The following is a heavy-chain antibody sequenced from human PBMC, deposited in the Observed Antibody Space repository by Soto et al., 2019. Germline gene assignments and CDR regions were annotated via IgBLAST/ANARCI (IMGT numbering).Heavy chain of an antibody. D-gene: IGHD4-17*01. Sequence: PGGSLRLSCAASGFTFSSYAMHWVRQAPGKGLEWVAVISYDGSNKYYADSVKGRFTISRDNSKNTLYLQMNSLRAEDTAVYYCARGGASLTTVTKPYYYGMDVWGQGTTVTVSS. V-gene: IGHV3-30-3*01. CDR2: ISYDGSNK. J-gene: IGHJ6*02. CDR3: ARGGASLTTVTKPYYYGMDV. CDR1: GFTFSSYA.